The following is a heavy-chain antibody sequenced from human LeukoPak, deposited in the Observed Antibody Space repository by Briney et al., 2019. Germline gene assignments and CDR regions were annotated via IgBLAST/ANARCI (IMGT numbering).Heavy chain of an antibody. D-gene: IGHD6-25*01. Sequence: GGSLRLSCAASGFTFSSYGMSWVRQAPGKGLEWVSAISGSGGSTYYADSVKGRFTISRDNAENTLYLQMNSLRAEDTAVYYCARRSAAKDAFDIWGQGTMVTVSS. CDR3: ARRSAAKDAFDI. V-gene: IGHV3-23*01. CDR2: ISGSGGST. J-gene: IGHJ3*02. CDR1: GFTFSSYG.